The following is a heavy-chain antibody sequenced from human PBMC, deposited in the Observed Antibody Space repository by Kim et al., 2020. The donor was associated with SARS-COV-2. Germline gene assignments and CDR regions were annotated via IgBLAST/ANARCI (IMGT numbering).Heavy chain of an antibody. CDR1: GFTFSSYS. J-gene: IGHJ3*02. Sequence: GGSLRLSCAASGFTFSSYSMNWVRQAPGKGLEWVSYISSSSSTINYADSVKGRFTISRDNAKNSLSLQMNSLRDEDTAVYYCALLVGAAPGRVFDIWGQGTMVTVCS. V-gene: IGHV3-48*02. D-gene: IGHD2-15*01. CDR2: ISSSSSTI. CDR3: ALLVGAAPGRVFDI.